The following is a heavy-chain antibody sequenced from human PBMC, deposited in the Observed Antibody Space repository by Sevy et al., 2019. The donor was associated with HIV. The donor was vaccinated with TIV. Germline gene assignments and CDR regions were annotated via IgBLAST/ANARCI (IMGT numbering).Heavy chain of an antibody. CDR3: ARAGTGSYRAYFDY. CDR2: LYSGGST. V-gene: IGHV3-53*01. Sequence: GGSLRLSCAASEFTVSSSYMSWVRQAPGKGLEWVSILYSGGSTYYAASVKGRFAVSRDNSKNTPYLQMNSLRAEDTAVYYGARAGTGSYRAYFDYWGQGTLVTVSS. D-gene: IGHD1-26*01. J-gene: IGHJ4*02. CDR1: EFTVSSSY.